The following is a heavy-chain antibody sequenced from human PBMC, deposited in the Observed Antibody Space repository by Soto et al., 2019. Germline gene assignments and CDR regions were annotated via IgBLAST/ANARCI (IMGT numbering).Heavy chain of an antibody. V-gene: IGHV3-7*03. J-gene: IGHJ4*02. CDR2: MKQNGTEK. CDR1: GFTFSAYW. D-gene: IGHD3-16*01. CDR3: ARDRIHRGIDY. Sequence: GGSLRLSCAASGFTFSAYWMSWVRQAPGKGLEWVANMKQNGTEKSYVGSVKGRFTISRDNAKNSLYLQMDTVRAEDTAVYYCARDRIHRGIDYWGQGTLVTVSS.